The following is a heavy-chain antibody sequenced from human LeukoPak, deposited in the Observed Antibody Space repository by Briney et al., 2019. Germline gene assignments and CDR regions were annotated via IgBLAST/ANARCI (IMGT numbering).Heavy chain of an antibody. J-gene: IGHJ2*01. Sequence: ASVKVSCKASGYTFTSYGISWVRQAPGQGLEWMGWISAYNGNTNYAQKLQGRVTMTTDTSTSTAYMELRSLRSDDTAVCYCAREGQQLVVDVWYFDLWGRGTLVTVSS. D-gene: IGHD6-13*01. V-gene: IGHV1-18*01. CDR3: AREGQQLVVDVWYFDL. CDR1: GYTFTSYG. CDR2: ISAYNGNT.